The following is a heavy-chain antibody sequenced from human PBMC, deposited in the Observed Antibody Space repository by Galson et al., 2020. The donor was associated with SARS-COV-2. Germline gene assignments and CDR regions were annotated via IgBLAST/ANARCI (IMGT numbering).Heavy chain of an antibody. CDR1: GFTFSNYA. D-gene: IGHD3-22*01. V-gene: IGHV3-23*01. J-gene: IGHJ4*02. Sequence: GESLKISCAASGFTFSNYAMRWVRQDPGKGLEWVSAIGGSGGSTYYADSVKGRFTISRDNSKNTLYLQMNSLRAEDTAVYYCAKRDDSSGYPYYFDYWGQGTLVTVSA. CDR3: AKRDDSSGYPYYFDY. CDR2: IGGSGGST.